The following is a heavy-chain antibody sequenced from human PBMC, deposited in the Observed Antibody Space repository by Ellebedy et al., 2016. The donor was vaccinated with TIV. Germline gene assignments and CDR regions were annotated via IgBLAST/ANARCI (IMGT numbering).Heavy chain of an antibody. J-gene: IGHJ4*02. D-gene: IGHD3-10*01. Sequence: PGGSLRLSCAASGLIFSDYYMSWMRQGPGKGLEWVSSIGIGGWPIYYADSVRGRFTISRHNDKNSLYLEMNGLRAEDTAFYFCVVHRAEVGDHWGQGALVTVSS. CDR1: GLIFSDYY. V-gene: IGHV3-11*04. CDR3: VVHRAEVGDH. CDR2: IGIGGWPI.